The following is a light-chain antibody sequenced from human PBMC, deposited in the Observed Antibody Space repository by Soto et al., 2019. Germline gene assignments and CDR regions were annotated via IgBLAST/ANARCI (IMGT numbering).Light chain of an antibody. CDR2: DVS. V-gene: IGLV2-14*01. J-gene: IGLJ2*01. CDR3: SSYTSSSTVI. CDR1: SSDIGGYNY. Sequence: QSALTQPASVSGSPGQSITISCTGTSSDIGGYNYVSWYQQDPGKAPKLIIYDVSNRPSGISNRFSGSKSGNTASLTISRLQAEDEADYYCSSYTSSSTVIFGGGTKLTVL.